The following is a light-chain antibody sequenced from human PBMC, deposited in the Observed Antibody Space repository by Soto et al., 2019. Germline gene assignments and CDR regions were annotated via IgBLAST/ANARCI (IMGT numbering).Light chain of an antibody. CDR2: GTS. CDR1: QSVTTN. CDR3: QQRSNWPPFT. V-gene: IGKV3-11*01. Sequence: EVVMTQSPASLSVSPGERATLSCRASQSVTTNLAWYQQKPGQAPRLLIYGTSNRAAGVPARYSGSRSGTDFTLTISSLEPEDFAVYYCQQRSNWPPFTFGQGTRLEI. J-gene: IGKJ5*01.